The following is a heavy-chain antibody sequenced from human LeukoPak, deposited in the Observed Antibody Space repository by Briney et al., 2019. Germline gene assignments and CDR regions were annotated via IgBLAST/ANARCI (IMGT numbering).Heavy chain of an antibody. Sequence: GGSLRLSCAASGFTFSSYAVSWVRQAPGKGLEWVSAISGSGSNTYYADSVKGRFTISRDNSKNTLYLQMNSLGAEDTALYYCAKDVRGYNRPFDYWGQGTLVTVSS. CDR1: GFTFSSYA. V-gene: IGHV3-23*01. CDR2: ISGSGSNT. J-gene: IGHJ4*02. D-gene: IGHD3-10*02. CDR3: AKDVRGYNRPFDY.